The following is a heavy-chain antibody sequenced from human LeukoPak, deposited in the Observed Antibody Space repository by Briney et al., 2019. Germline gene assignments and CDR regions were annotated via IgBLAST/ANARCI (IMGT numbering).Heavy chain of an antibody. CDR2: ISGSGGRT. D-gene: IGHD4-17*01. CDR1: GFTFSSYA. CDR3: ATPPTVTRNY. V-gene: IGHV3-23*01. Sequence: PGGSLRLSCAASGFTFSSYAMSWVRQAPGKGLEWVSSISGSGGRTHYADSVRGRFTISRDNSKNTLYLQMDSLRADDTAVYYCATPPTVTRNYWGQGTLVTVSS. J-gene: IGHJ4*02.